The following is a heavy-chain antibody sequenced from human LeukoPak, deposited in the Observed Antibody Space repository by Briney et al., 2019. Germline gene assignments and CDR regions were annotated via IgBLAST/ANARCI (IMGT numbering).Heavy chain of an antibody. CDR3: ARGGMEQWLAFDY. V-gene: IGHV3-74*01. Sequence: GGCLRLSCAASGFTFSTSWMHWVRQAPGTGLVWVSRINTDGSSTSHADSVKGRFTISRDNAKNTLYLQMNSLRAEDTAVYYCARGGMEQWLAFDYWGQGTLVTVSS. D-gene: IGHD6-19*01. CDR2: INTDGSST. CDR1: GFTFSTSW. J-gene: IGHJ4*02.